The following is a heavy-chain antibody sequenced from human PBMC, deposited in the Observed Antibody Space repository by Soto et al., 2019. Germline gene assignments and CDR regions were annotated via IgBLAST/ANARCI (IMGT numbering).Heavy chain of an antibody. V-gene: IGHV1-18*04. CDR2: ISAYNGNT. J-gene: IGHJ6*02. CDR1: GYTFTSYG. Sequence: ASVKVSCKASGYTFTSYGISWVRQAPGQGLEWMGWISAYNGNTNYAQKLQGRVTMTTDTSTSTAYMERRSLRSDDTAVYYCARDGARYNIVVVVAATPEYYYYGMDVWGQGTTVTVSS. D-gene: IGHD2-15*01. CDR3: ARDGARYNIVVVVAATPEYYYYGMDV.